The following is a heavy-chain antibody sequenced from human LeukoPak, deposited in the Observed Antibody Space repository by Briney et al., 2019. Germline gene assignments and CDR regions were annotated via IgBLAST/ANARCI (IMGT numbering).Heavy chain of an antibody. Sequence: SETLSLTCAVYGGSFSGYYWSWIRQPPGKGLEWIGEINHSGSTNYNPSLKSRVTISVDTSKNQFSLKLSSVTAADTAVYYCARGILIYYYYMDVWGKGTTVTVSS. CDR1: GGSFSGYY. V-gene: IGHV4-34*01. D-gene: IGHD3-9*01. CDR3: ARGILIYYYYMDV. J-gene: IGHJ6*03. CDR2: INHSGST.